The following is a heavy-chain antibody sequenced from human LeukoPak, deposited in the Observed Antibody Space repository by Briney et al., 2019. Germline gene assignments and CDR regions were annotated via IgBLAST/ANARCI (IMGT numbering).Heavy chain of an antibody. J-gene: IGHJ6*02. V-gene: IGHV3-21*01. CDR1: GFTFSSYS. Sequence: GGSLRLSCAASGFTFSSYSMNWVRQAPGKGLEWVSSISSSSSSYIYYADSVKGRFTISRDNTKNSLYLQMNSLRAEDTAVYYCARSSDYYYYGMDVWGQGTTVTVSS. CDR2: ISSSSSSYI. CDR3: ARSSDYYYYGMDV. D-gene: IGHD3-22*01.